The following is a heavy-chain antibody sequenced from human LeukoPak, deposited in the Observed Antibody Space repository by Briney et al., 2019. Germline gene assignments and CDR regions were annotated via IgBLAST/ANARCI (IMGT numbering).Heavy chain of an antibody. J-gene: IGHJ4*02. V-gene: IGHV1-69*13. CDR2: IIPIFGTA. D-gene: IGHD4/OR15-4a*01. Sequence: ASVKVSCKASGGTFSSYAISWVRQAPGQGLEWMGGIIPIFGTANYAQKFQGRVTITADESTSTTYMELSGLTSEDTAVYYCARRAGAYSHPYDYWGQGTLVTVSS. CDR1: GGTFSSYA. CDR3: ARRAGAYSHPYDY.